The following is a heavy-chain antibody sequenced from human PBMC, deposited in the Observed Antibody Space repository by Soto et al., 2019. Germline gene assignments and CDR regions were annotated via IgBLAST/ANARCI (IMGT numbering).Heavy chain of an antibody. Sequence: XXTLSLPCTVSGGSISSYYWTWIRQPPGKGLEWVGYISYSGSTNYNPSLKSRVTFSVDTSNNQLSLRLSSVTAADTAVYYCARLTKVSGTDYWGQGTLVTV. D-gene: IGHD1-1*01. V-gene: IGHV4-59*08. CDR1: GGSISSYY. CDR2: ISYSGST. J-gene: IGHJ4*02. CDR3: ARLTKVSGTDY.